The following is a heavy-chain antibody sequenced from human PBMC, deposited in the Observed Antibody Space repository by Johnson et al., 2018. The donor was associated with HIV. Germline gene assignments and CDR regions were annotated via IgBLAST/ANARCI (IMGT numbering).Heavy chain of an antibody. CDR2: VNSDGYST. V-gene: IGHV3-74*01. D-gene: IGHD3-10*01. CDR1: GFTLSDYW. J-gene: IGHJ3*02. Sequence: VQLVESGGGLVQPGGSLRLSCAAYGFTLSDYWMHWVRQGTGKGLAWVARVNSDGYSTSYADSVKGRFTISRDNSKNTLYLQMNSLRAEDTAVYYCARLFGELFLGAFDIWGQGTMVTVSS. CDR3: ARLFGELFLGAFDI.